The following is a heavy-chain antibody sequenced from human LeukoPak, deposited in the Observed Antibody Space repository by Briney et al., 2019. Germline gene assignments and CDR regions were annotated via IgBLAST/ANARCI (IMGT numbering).Heavy chain of an antibody. Sequence: SETLSLTCAVYGGSFSGYYWSWIRQPPGKGLEWIGEINHSGSTNYNPSLKSRVTISVDTSKNQFSLKLSSVTAADTAVYYCARDRREFGELNFDYWGQGTLVTVSS. CDR1: GGSFSGYY. D-gene: IGHD3-10*01. J-gene: IGHJ4*02. CDR2: INHSGST. V-gene: IGHV4-34*01. CDR3: ARDRREFGELNFDY.